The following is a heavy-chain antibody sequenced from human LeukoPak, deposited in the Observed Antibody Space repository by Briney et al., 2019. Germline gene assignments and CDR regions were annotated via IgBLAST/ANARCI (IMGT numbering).Heavy chain of an antibody. J-gene: IGHJ4*02. CDR3: ARAPSTDYGDYANVDY. CDR1: DYSISSSYY. Sequence: SETLSLTCAVSDYSISSSYYWSWIRQPPGNGLEWIGYIYYSGSTNYNPSLKSRVTISVDTSKNQFSLKLSSVTASDTAVYYCARAPSTDYGDYANVDYWGQGTLVTVSS. D-gene: IGHD4-17*01. V-gene: IGHV4-61*01. CDR2: IYYSGST.